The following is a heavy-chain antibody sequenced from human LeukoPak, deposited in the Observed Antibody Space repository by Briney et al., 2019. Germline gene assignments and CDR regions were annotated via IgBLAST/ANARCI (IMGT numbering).Heavy chain of an antibody. Sequence: SETLSLTCTVSGYSISSGYYWGWIRQPPGKGLEWIGSIHHSGSTYYNPSLKSRVTISVDTSKNQFSLKLSSVTAADTAVYYCARVRITYYDFWSGYHDAFDIWGQGTMVTVSS. CDR1: GYSISSGYY. J-gene: IGHJ3*02. D-gene: IGHD3-3*01. CDR3: ARVRITYYDFWSGYHDAFDI. V-gene: IGHV4-38-2*02. CDR2: IHHSGST.